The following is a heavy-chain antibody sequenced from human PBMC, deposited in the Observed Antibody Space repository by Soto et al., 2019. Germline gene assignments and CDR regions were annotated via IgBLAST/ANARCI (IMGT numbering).Heavy chain of an antibody. V-gene: IGHV3-23*01. J-gene: IGHJ6*02. CDR3: SKTNYDFWSGFEVDYGMDV. CDR2: ISGSGHST. D-gene: IGHD3-3*01. CDR1: GFTFSSFV. Sequence: EVQLLESGGGLVQPGGSLRLSCAASGFTFSSFVMSWVRQAPGKGLDWVSGISGSGHSTYYKDSVKGGFTISRDNSKNTLYLQMNSLRAEDTAVYYCSKTNYDFWSGFEVDYGMDVWGQGTTVTVSS.